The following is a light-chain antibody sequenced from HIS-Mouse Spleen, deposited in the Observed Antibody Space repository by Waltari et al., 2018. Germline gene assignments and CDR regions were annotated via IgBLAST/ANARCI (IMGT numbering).Light chain of an antibody. V-gene: IGLV2-14*03. CDR1: SSDVGGYNY. J-gene: IGLJ2*01. CDR2: DVS. Sequence: QSALTQPASVSGSPGQSITISCTGTSSDVGGYNYVFLYQQHPGKPPKLMIYDVSNRPSGVSNRFSGSKSGNTASLTISGLQAEDEADYYCSSYTSSSTEVFGGGTKLTVL. CDR3: SSYTSSSTEV.